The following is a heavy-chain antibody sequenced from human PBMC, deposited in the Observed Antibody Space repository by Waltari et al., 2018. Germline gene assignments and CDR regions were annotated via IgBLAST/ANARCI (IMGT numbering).Heavy chain of an antibody. J-gene: IGHJ4*02. D-gene: IGHD3-3*01. V-gene: IGHV4-34*01. CDR2: INHSGST. CDR1: GGSFSGYY. CDR3: ARPAGWAYDFWSGYEGYFDY. Sequence: QVQLQQWGAGLLKPSETLSLTCAVYGGSFSGYYWSWIRQPPGKGLEWIGEINHSGSTNYNPSRKSRVTRSVDTSKNQFSLKLSSVTAADTAVYYCARPAGWAYDFWSGYEGYFDYWGQGTLVTVSS.